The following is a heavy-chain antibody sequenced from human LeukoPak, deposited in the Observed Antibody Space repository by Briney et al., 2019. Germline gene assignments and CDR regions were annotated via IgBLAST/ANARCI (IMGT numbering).Heavy chain of an antibody. Sequence: PGGSLRLSCAASGFTFSDYYMSWIRQAPGKELEWVSYISSSGSTIYYADSVKGRFTISRDNSKNTLYLQMNSLRAEDTAVYYCARDGYYDAFDIWGQGTMVTVSS. D-gene: IGHD3-22*01. CDR2: ISSSGSTI. CDR3: ARDGYYDAFDI. CDR1: GFTFSDYY. J-gene: IGHJ3*02. V-gene: IGHV3-11*01.